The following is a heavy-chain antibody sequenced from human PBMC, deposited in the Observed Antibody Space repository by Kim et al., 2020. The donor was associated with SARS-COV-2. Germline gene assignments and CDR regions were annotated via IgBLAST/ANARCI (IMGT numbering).Heavy chain of an antibody. V-gene: IGHV3-30*18. CDR1: GFTFSSYG. CDR2: ISYDGSNK. D-gene: IGHD4-17*01. Sequence: GGSLRLSCAASGFTFSSYGMHWVRQAPGKGLEWVAVISYDGSNKYYADSVKGRFTISRDNSKNTLYLQMNSLRAEDTAVYYCAKADDYGDNLYFDYWGQGTLVTVSS. CDR3: AKADDYGDNLYFDY. J-gene: IGHJ4*02.